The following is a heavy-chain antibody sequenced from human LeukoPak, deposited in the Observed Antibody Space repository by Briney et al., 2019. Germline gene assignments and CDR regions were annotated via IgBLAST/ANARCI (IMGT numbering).Heavy chain of an antibody. CDR3: ASLMTGEPH. CDR2: ITFSSSTI. J-gene: IGHJ4*02. V-gene: IGHV3-48*04. CDR1: GFSFRTYS. Sequence: GGSLRLSCAASGFSFRTYSMNWVRQAPGKGLEWVSYITFSSSTIYYADSVKGRFTVSRDNAKNSLYLQMSSLRVEDTAVYYCASLMTGEPHWGQGTLVTVSS. D-gene: IGHD1-14*01.